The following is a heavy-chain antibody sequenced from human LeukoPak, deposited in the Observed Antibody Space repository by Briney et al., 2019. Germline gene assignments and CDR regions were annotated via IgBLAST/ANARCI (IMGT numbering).Heavy chain of an antibody. D-gene: IGHD3-10*01. V-gene: IGHV3-30*02. Sequence: AGGSLRLSCAASGFTFSSYGMHWVRQAPGKGLEWVAFIRYDGSNKYYADSVKGRFTISRDNSKNTLYLQMNSLRAEDTAVYYCARDRGAHSGAFDIWGQGTMVTVSS. J-gene: IGHJ3*02. CDR2: IRYDGSNK. CDR3: ARDRGAHSGAFDI. CDR1: GFTFSSYG.